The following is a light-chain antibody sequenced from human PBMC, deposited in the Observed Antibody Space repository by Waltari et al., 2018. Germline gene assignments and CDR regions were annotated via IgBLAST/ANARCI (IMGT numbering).Light chain of an antibody. J-gene: IGKJ1*01. CDR1: QSVSRF. Sequence: DIVLTQSPGTRSLSPGERGPLSCRASQSVSRFLAWYQQKPGQAPRLLIYGASTRATGIPDRFSGSGSGKDFSLTISRLEPEDFAVYYCQKYDRLPATFGQGTKVEIK. CDR3: QKYDRLPAT. V-gene: IGKV3-20*01. CDR2: GAS.